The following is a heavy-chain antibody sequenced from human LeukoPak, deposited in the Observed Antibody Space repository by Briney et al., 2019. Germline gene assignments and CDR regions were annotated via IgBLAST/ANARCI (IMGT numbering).Heavy chain of an antibody. CDR2: AYFRSRWLN. CDR3: ARDYDSSGFDFDF. V-gene: IGHV6-1*01. D-gene: IGHD3-22*01. Sequence: SQTLSLTCAISGDSVSSNSAAWNWIRQSPSRGLEWLGRAYFRSRWLNDYAESVKSRITISPDTSKNQFSLQLNSVTPEDTAVYYCARDYDSSGFDFDFWGQGTLVTVSS. CDR1: GDSVSSNSAA. J-gene: IGHJ4*02.